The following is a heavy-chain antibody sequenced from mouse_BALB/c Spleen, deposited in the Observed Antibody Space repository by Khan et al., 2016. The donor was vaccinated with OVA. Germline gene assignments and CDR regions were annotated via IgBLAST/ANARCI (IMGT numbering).Heavy chain of an antibody. V-gene: IGHV9-3-1*01. CDR3: ARPPYFSYVMDN. D-gene: IGHD2-10*01. Sequence: QIQLVQSGPELKKPGETVKISCKASGHTFTKYGMNWVKQAPGKGLKWMGWINTYTGEPTYADDFNGRFAFSLETSASNAYLQINNLKNEETATYFCARPPYFSYVMDNWGQGTSVTVSS. CDR2: INTYTGEP. CDR1: GHTFTKYG. J-gene: IGHJ4*01.